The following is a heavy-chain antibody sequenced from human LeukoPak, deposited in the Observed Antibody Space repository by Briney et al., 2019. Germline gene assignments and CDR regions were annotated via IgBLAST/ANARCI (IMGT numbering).Heavy chain of an antibody. J-gene: IGHJ6*02. Sequence: SETLSLTCTVSGGSISSYYGSWIRQPAGKGLEWIGRIYTSGSTNYNPSLKSRVTRSVDTSKNQFSLKLSSVTAADTAVYYCARGGQYGSGSYYTYYYYGMDVWGQGTTVTVSS. V-gene: IGHV4-4*07. CDR2: IYTSGST. CDR3: ARGGQYGSGSYYTYYYYGMDV. D-gene: IGHD3-10*01. CDR1: GGSISSYY.